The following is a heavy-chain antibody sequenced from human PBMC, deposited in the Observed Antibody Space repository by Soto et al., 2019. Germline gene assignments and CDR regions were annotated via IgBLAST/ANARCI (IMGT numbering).Heavy chain of an antibody. CDR1: GYTFTAYY. J-gene: IGHJ5*01. D-gene: IGHD3-10*01. CDR3: ARSSGSYSKWFDS. Sequence: XSVKVSCKTSGYTFTAYYMHWLRQAPGHGLEWLGWTSPRTGGAKYSHKFQGRVSMTRNTSITTAYMELTGLSTDDTAVYYCARSSGSYSKWFDSWGQGTLVTVSS. CDR2: TSPRTGGA. V-gene: IGHV1-2*02.